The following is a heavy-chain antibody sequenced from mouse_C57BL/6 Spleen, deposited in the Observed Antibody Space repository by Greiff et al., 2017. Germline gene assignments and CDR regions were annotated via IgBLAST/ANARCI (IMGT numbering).Heavy chain of an antibody. CDR2: IDPETGGT. D-gene: IGHD2-1*01. Sequence: QVQLKQSGAELVRPGASVTLSCKASGYTFTDYEMHWVKQTPVHGLEWIGAIDPETGGTAYNQKFKGKAILTADKSSSTAYMELRSLTSEDSAVYYCTLIYYGNPSYAMDYWGQGTSVTVS. J-gene: IGHJ4*01. CDR3: TLIYYGNPSYAMDY. CDR1: GYTFTDYE. V-gene: IGHV1-15*01.